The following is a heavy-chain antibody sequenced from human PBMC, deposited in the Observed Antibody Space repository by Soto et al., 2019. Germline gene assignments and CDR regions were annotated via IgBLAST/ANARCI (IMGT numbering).Heavy chain of an antibody. J-gene: IGHJ1*01. V-gene: IGHV3-11*01. CDR3: ATGRGGRSED. Sequence: QVQLVESGGGLVKPGGALRLSCEASGFTFSGYYMTWIRQAPGKGLEWISYFSSSGYTIRYADSVEGRFTVSRDDAKKTLYLQTNSLRAKEPVWYYGATGRGGRSEDWGQGTLVTVSS. CDR2: FSSSGYTI. D-gene: IGHD3-3*01. CDR1: GFTFSGYY.